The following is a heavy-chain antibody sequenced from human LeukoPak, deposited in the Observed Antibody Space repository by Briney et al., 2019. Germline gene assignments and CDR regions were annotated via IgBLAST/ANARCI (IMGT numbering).Heavy chain of an antibody. CDR2: IYYSGST. V-gene: IGHV4-39*07. D-gene: IGHD1-26*01. Sequence: SETLSLTCTVSGGSISSSSYYRGWIRQPPGKGLEWIGSIYYSGSTYYNPSLKSRVTISVDTSKNQFSLKLSSVTAADTAVYYCARGELLGSFDYWGQGTLVTVSS. J-gene: IGHJ4*02. CDR3: ARGELLGSFDY. CDR1: GGSISSSSYY.